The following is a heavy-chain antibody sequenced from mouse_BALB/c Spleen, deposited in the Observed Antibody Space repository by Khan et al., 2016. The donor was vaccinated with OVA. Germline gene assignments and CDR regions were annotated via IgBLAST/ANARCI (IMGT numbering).Heavy chain of an antibody. V-gene: IGHV3-2*02. J-gene: IGHJ3*01. D-gene: IGHD2-14*01. CDR1: GYSITSDYA. CDR2: ISYSGST. Sequence: VQLKESGPGLVKPSQSLSLTCTVTGYSITSDYAWNWIRQFPGNKLEWMGYISYSGSTSYNPSLKSRISITRDTSKNQFFLQLNSVTTEDTATYYCARSGKYRYEDWFAYWGQGTLVTVSA. CDR3: ARSGKYRYEDWFAY.